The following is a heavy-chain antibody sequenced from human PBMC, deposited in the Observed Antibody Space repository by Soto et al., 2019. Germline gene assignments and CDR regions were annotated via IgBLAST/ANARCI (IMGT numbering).Heavy chain of an antibody. CDR1: GYTFTSYY. V-gene: IGHV1-46*01. J-gene: IGHJ4*02. CDR2: INPSGGST. Sequence: ASVKVSCKASGYTFTSYYMHWVRQAPGQGLEWMGIINPSGGSTSYAQKFQGRVTMTRNTSMSTAYMELSSLRSEDTAVYYCARRPYDSSGYYSSFVYWGQGTLVTVSS. D-gene: IGHD3-22*01. CDR3: ARRPYDSSGYYSSFVY.